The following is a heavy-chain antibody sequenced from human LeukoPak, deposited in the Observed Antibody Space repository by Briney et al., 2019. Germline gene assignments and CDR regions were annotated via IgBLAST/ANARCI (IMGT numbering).Heavy chain of an antibody. CDR2: IRYDGSNK. J-gene: IGHJ6*02. D-gene: IGHD6-13*01. CDR1: GFTFSSYG. Sequence: GGSLRLSCAASGFTFSSYGMHWVRQAPGKGLEWVAFIRYDGSNKYYADSVKGRFTISRDNSKNTLYLQMNSLRAEDTAVYYCARGIAATSQYYYYYGMDVWGQGTTVTVSS. CDR3: ARGIAATSQYYYYYGMDV. V-gene: IGHV3-30*02.